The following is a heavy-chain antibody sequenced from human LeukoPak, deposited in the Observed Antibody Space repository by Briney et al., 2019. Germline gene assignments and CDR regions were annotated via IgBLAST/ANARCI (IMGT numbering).Heavy chain of an antibody. V-gene: IGHV4-34*01. CDR2: INHSGST. CDR1: GGSFSGYY. D-gene: IGHD3-10*01. CDR3: ARGRRFGELSDFDY. J-gene: IGHJ4*02. Sequence: SETLSLTCAVYGGSFSGYYWSWIRQPPGKGLEWIGEINHSGSTNYNPSLKGRVTISVDTSKNQFSLKLSSVTAADTAVYYCARGRRFGELSDFDYWGQGTLVTVSS.